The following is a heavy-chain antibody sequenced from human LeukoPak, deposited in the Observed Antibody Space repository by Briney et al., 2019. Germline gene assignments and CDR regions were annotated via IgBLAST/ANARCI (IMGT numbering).Heavy chain of an antibody. Sequence: GGSLRPSCAASGFTFSSYAMSWVRQAPGKGLEWVSAISGSGGSTYYADSVKGRFTISRDNSKNTLYLQMNSLRAEDTAVYYCAKIGLSRLGGDWFDPWGQGTLVTVSS. CDR3: AKIGLSRLGGDWFDP. V-gene: IGHV3-23*01. D-gene: IGHD3-16*01. CDR1: GFTFSSYA. CDR2: ISGSGGST. J-gene: IGHJ5*02.